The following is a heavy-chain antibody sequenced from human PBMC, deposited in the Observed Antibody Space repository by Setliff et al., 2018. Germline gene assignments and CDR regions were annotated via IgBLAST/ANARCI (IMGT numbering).Heavy chain of an antibody. CDR2: INTNTGNP. V-gene: IGHV7-4-1*02. J-gene: IGHJ6*03. D-gene: IGHD6-19*01. CDR3: ARDSSGWSGFSRLVGVYYYYMDV. Sequence: WASVKVSCKASGATFSSYAISWVRQAPGQGLEWMGRINTNTGNPTYAQGFTGRFVFSLDTSVSTAYLQISSLKAEDTAVYYCARDSSGWSGFSRLVGVYYYYMDVWGKGTTVTVSS. CDR1: GATFSSYA.